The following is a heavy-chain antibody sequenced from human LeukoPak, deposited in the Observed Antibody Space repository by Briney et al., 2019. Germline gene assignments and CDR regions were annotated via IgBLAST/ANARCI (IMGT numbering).Heavy chain of an antibody. D-gene: IGHD3-22*01. CDR1: GGSISSYY. CDR2: IYTSGST. J-gene: IGHJ5*02. CDR3: ARDYYDSSGYYGYNWFDP. Sequence: PSETLSPTCTVSGGSISSYYWSWIRQPAGKGLEWIGRIYTSGSTNYNPSLKSRVTISVHTSKNQFSLKLSSVTAADTAVYYCARDYYDSSGYYGYNWFDPWGQGTLVTVSS. V-gene: IGHV4-4*07.